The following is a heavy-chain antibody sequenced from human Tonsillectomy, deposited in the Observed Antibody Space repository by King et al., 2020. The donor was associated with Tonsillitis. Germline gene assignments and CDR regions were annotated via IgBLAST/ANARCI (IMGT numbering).Heavy chain of an antibody. D-gene: IGHD2-2*01. CDR3: AREFKRDCSSTSCHFLY. J-gene: IGHJ4*02. CDR2: INTNTGNP. V-gene: IGHV7-4-1*02. CDR1: GYTFTSYA. Sequence: VQLVESGSELKKPGASVKVSCKASGYTFTSYAMNWVRQAPGQGLEWMGWINTNTGNPTYAQGFTGRFVFSLDTPVTTAYLQISSLKAEDTAVYYCAREFKRDCSSTSCHFLYWGQGTLVTVSS.